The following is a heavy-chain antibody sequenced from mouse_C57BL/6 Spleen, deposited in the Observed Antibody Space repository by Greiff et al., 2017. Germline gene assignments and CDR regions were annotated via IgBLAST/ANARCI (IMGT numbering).Heavy chain of an antibody. CDR2: ISYDGSN. CDR3: ARGGTAVVAPGFAC. CDR1: GYSITSGYY. J-gene: IGHJ3*01. V-gene: IGHV3-6*01. Sequence: VQLKQSGPGLVKPSQSLSLTCSVTGYSITSGYYWNWIRQFPGNKLEWMGYISYDGSNNYNPSLKNRISITRDTSKNQFFLKLNSVTTEDTATYYCARGGTAVVAPGFACWGQGTLVTVSA. D-gene: IGHD1-1*01.